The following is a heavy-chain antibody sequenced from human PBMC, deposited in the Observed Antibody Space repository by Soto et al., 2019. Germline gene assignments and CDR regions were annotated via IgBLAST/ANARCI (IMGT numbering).Heavy chain of an antibody. CDR1: GFTFSLYS. Sequence: EVQLVESGGGLVQPGGSLRLSCAASGFTFSLYSMSWVRQAPGKGLEWVSYISRSSTGIHYADSVKGRFTISRDDATNSMHRQMNGLRDGDTAVYCCARAVTWGLDVWGQGTTVSISS. J-gene: IGHJ6*02. CDR3: ARAVTWGLDV. D-gene: IGHD3-10*01. CDR2: ISRSSTGI. V-gene: IGHV3-48*02.